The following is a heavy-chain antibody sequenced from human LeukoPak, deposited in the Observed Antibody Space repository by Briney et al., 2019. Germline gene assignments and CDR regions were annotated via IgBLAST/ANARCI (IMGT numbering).Heavy chain of an antibody. CDR3: ARSKTYSGWYLLDY. D-gene: IGHD6-19*01. CDR1: GFTFSSYA. J-gene: IGHJ4*02. V-gene: IGHV3-23*01. CDR2: ISGSGGST. Sequence: PGGSLRLSCAASGFTFSSYAMSWVRQAPGKGLEWVSAISGSGGSTYYADSVKGRFTISRDNSKNTLYLQMNSLRAEATAVYYCARSKTYSGWYLLDYWGQGTLVTVSS.